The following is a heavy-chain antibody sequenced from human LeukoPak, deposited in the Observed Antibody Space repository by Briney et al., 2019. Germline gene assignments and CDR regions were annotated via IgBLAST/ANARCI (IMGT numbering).Heavy chain of an antibody. CDR1: GLTFDDYA. Sequence: GGSLRLSCAASGLTFDDYAMHWVRQAPGKGLEWVSGISWNSGSIGYADSVKGRFTISRDNAKNSLYLQMNSLRAEDMALYYCAKDMVGYCSSTSCYGAFDYWGQGTLVTVSS. CDR2: ISWNSGSI. J-gene: IGHJ4*02. V-gene: IGHV3-9*03. D-gene: IGHD2-2*01. CDR3: AKDMVGYCSSTSCYGAFDY.